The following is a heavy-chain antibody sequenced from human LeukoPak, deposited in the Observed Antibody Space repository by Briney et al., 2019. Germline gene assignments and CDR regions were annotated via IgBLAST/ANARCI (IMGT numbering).Heavy chain of an antibody. CDR2: IKQDGSEK. CDR1: GFTFSSYW. J-gene: IGHJ4*02. CDR3: AREGIVATIAMTSDY. D-gene: IGHD5-12*01. V-gene: IGHV3-7*01. Sequence: GGSLRLSCAASGFTFSSYWMSWVRQAPGKGLEWVANIKQDGSEKYYVDSVKGRFTISRDNAKNSLYLQMNSLRAEDTAVYYCAREGIVATIAMTSDYWGQGTLVTVSS.